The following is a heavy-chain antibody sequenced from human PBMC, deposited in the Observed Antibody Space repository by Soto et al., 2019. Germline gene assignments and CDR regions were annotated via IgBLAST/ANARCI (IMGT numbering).Heavy chain of an antibody. V-gene: IGHV4-34*01. D-gene: IGHD2-15*01. CDR1: GGSFSGYY. CDR3: ARAAPRYCSGGSCYSVRDY. Sequence: QVQLQQWGAGLLKPSETLSLTCAVYGGSFSGYYWSWIRQPPGKGLEWIGEINHSGSTHYNPSLKSRVTISVDTSKNQFSRKLSSVTAEDTAVYYCARAAPRYCSGGSCYSVRDYWGQGTLVTVSS. J-gene: IGHJ4*02. CDR2: INHSGST.